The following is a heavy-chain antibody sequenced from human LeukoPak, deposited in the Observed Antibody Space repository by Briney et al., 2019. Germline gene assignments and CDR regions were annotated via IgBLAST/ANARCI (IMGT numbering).Heavy chain of an antibody. CDR1: GFTFSNYA. CDR2: ITGGSGLA. V-gene: IGHV3-23*01. D-gene: IGHD4-17*01. J-gene: IGHJ4*02. CDR3: AKDRGDYADRFFDS. Sequence: GGSLRLSCAASGFTFSNYAMSWVRQAPGKGLEWVSTITGGSGLAYYADSVKGRSTFSRDNAKNTVYLQMNSLRAEDTAVYYCAKDRGDYADRFFDSWGQGTLVTVSS.